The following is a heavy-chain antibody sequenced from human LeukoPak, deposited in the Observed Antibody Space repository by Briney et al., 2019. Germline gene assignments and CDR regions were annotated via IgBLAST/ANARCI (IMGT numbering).Heavy chain of an antibody. J-gene: IGHJ4*02. D-gene: IGHD1-26*01. Sequence: GGSLRLSCAASGFTFTNAWMSWVRQAPGKGLEWVGRIKSKTDGGTTDYAAPVKGRFTISRDDSKNTLYLQMNSLKTEDTAVYYCTTEVRWEPLLFFDCWGQGTLVTVSS. V-gene: IGHV3-15*01. CDR1: GFTFTNAW. CDR2: IKSKTDGGTT. CDR3: TTEVRWEPLLFFDC.